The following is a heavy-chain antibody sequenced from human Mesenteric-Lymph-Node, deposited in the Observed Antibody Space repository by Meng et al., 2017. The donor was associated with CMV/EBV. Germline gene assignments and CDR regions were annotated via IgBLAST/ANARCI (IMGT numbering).Heavy chain of an antibody. V-gene: IGHV4-4*02. D-gene: IGHD6-13*01. J-gene: IGHJ5*02. CDR2: IYQNGIT. CDR1: ISRDNW. CDR3: ARDRGGSGAAAGGDNWFDR. Sequence: ISRDNWWSWVRQAPGKGLEWIGEIYQNGITNDNPSLRSRVTMSLDNSRNQFSLKLTSVTAADTAVYYCARDRGGSGAAAGGDNWFDRWGQGTLVTVSS.